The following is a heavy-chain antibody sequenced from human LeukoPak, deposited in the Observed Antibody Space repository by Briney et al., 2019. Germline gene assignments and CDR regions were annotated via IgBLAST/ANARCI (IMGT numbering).Heavy chain of an antibody. J-gene: IGHJ4*02. CDR3: ARADCSGGSCYSGY. CDR1: GFIFSTYS. V-gene: IGHV3-48*02. Sequence: GGSLRLSCAASGFIFSTYSMNWVRQAPGKGLEWVSYISSSSSLIFYADSVKGRFTISRDNAKNSLYLQMNSLRDEDTAVYYCARADCSGGSCYSGYWGQGTLVTVSS. CDR2: ISSSSSLI. D-gene: IGHD2-15*01.